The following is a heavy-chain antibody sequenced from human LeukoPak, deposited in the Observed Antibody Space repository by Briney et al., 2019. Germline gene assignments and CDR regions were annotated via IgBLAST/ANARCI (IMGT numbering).Heavy chain of an antibody. CDR2: INHSGST. Sequence: SETLSLTWAVYGGSFSGYYWSWIRQPPGKGLEWIGEINHSGSTSYNPSLKSRVTTSVDRSKNQFSLKLSSVTAADTAVYYCARGRSYGSGRYWFDPWGQGTLVTVSS. CDR1: GGSFSGYY. CDR3: ARGRSYGSGRYWFDP. V-gene: IGHV4-34*01. J-gene: IGHJ5*02. D-gene: IGHD3-10*01.